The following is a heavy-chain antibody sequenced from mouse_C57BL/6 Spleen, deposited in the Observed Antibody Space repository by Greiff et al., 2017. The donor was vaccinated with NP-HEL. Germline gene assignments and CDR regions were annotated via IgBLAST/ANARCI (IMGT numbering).Heavy chain of an antibody. CDR1: GYSFTGYY. D-gene: IGHD3-2*02. J-gene: IGHJ2*01. V-gene: IGHV1-42*01. CDR2: INPSTGGT. CDR3: ARPSSGYYFDY. Sequence: EVQVVESGPELVKPGASVKISCKASGYSFTGYYMNWVKQSPEKSLEWIGEINPSTGGTTYNQKFKAKATLTVDKSSSTAYMQLKSLTSEDSAVYYCARPSSGYYFDYWGQGTTLTVSS.